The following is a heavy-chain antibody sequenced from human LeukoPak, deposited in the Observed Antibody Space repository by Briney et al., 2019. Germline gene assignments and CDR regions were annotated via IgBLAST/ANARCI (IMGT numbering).Heavy chain of an antibody. D-gene: IGHD1-7*01. V-gene: IGHV3-74*01. CDR1: GFTFSNYW. Sequence: GSLRLSCAASGFTFSNYWMHWVRQVPGKGLVWVSRINSDGSTTNYADSVKGRFTISRDNAKNTLYLQMDSLRADDTAVYYCATAGNYRFDYWGQGTLVTVSS. CDR2: INSDGSTT. J-gene: IGHJ4*02. CDR3: ATAGNYRFDY.